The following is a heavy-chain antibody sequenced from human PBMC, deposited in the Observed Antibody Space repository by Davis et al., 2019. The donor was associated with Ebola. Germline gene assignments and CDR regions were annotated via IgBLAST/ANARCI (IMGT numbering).Heavy chain of an antibody. CDR1: GGTFSSYA. CDR2: IIPILGIA. D-gene: IGHD2-2*02. CDR3: ASPGYCSSTSCYTNKLRAPQGRSYYYGMDV. J-gene: IGHJ6*02. V-gene: IGHV1-69*04. Sequence: SVKVSCKASGGTFSSYAISWVRQAPGQGLEWMGRIIPILGIANYAQKFQGRVTITADKSTSTAYMELSSLRSEDTAVYYCASPGYCSSTSCYTNKLRAPQGRSYYYGMDVWGQGTTVTVSS.